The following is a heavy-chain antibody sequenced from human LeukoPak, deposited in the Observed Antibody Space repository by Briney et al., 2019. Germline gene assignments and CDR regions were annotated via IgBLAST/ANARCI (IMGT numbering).Heavy chain of an antibody. D-gene: IGHD5/OR15-5a*01. V-gene: IGHV4-34*01. CDR3: ARGHPMPGRSVSRYYYNYYMDV. CDR2: INHLGSP. CDR1: GESLTGRY. Sequence: SETLSLTCAVFGESLTGRYWTWMRQPPGKGLEWIGEINHLGSPNYDPSFKGRVTISGDSSNRFSLTLASVTATDTALYFCARGHPMPGRSVSRYYYNYYMDVWGNGTTVTVSS. J-gene: IGHJ6*03.